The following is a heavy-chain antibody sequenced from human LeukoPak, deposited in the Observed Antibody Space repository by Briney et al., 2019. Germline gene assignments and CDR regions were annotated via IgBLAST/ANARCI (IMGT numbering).Heavy chain of an antibody. D-gene: IGHD4-17*01. J-gene: IGHJ2*01. CDR1: GFTFSSYS. Sequence: RTGGSLRLSCAASGFTFSSYSMNWVRQAPGKGLEWVSTISSSSIYIYYADSVKGRVTISRDNAKKSLYLQMSSLRAEDTAVYYCARGQDYGDYESFDLWGRGTLVTVSS. CDR2: ISSSSIYI. V-gene: IGHV3-21*01. CDR3: ARGQDYGDYESFDL.